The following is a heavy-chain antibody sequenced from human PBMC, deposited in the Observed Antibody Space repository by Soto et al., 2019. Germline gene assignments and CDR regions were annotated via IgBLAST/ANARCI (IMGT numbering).Heavy chain of an antibody. CDR2: IIPIFGTA. Sequence: SVKFSCKASGGTFSSYAISWVRQAPGQGLDWMGGIIPIFGTANYAQKFQGRVTITADESTSTAYMELSSLRSEDTAVYYCARDQLAYYYGSGSQAGFDPWGQGTLVTVSS. D-gene: IGHD3-10*01. J-gene: IGHJ5*02. V-gene: IGHV1-69*13. CDR1: GGTFSSYA. CDR3: ARDQLAYYYGSGSQAGFDP.